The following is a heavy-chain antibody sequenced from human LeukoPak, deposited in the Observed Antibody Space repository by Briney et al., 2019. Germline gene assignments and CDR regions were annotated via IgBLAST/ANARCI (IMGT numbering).Heavy chain of an antibody. CDR3: ARDRYGGNSRAFDI. Sequence: GGSLRLSCAASGFTFSSYWMSWVRQAPGKGLEWVANIKQDGSEKYYVDSVKGRFTISRDNAKNSLYLQMNSLRAEDTAVYYCARDRYGGNSRAFDIWGQGTMVTVSS. V-gene: IGHV3-7*01. D-gene: IGHD4-23*01. CDR2: IKQDGSEK. CDR1: GFTFSSYW. J-gene: IGHJ3*02.